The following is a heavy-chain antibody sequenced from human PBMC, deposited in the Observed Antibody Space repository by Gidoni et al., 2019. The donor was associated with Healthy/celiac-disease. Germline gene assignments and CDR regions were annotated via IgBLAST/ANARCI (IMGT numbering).Heavy chain of an antibody. CDR1: GVTFSSYG. CDR3: ANQYSSSWERYFDL. V-gene: IGHV3-30*02. Sequence: GQLVESGGAGVQPGGSRRRSCAAFGVTFSSYGMHWVRQATGKGLGWLAFIRYDGSNNYYADSVKGRFTISRDDSKNTLYLQMNSRSAEDTAVYYCANQYSSSWERYFDLWGRGTLVTVSS. CDR2: IRYDGSNN. D-gene: IGHD6-13*01. J-gene: IGHJ2*01.